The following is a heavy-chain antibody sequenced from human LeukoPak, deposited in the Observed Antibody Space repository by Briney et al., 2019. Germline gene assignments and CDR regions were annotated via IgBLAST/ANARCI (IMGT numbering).Heavy chain of an antibody. CDR2: INTNTGNP. CDR1: GYTFTSYA. V-gene: IGHV7-4-1*02. J-gene: IGHJ5*02. Sequence: ASVKVSCKASGYTFTSYAMNWVRQAPGQRLEWMGWINTNTGNPTYAQGFTGRFVFSLDTSVSTAYLQISSLKAEDTAVYYCARDGYDYVWGSYRFEVYNWFDPWGQGTLVTVSS. D-gene: IGHD3-16*02. CDR3: ARDGYDYVWGSYRFEVYNWFDP.